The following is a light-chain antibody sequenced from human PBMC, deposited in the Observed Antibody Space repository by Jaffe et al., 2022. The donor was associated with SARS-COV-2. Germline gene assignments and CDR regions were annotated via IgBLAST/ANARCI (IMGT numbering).Light chain of an antibody. CDR2: ENS. CDR3: GTWDSSLSAYV. J-gene: IGLJ1*01. V-gene: IGLV1-51*02. CDR1: SSNIGSNY. Sequence: QSVLTQPPSVSAAPGQKVTISCSGSSSNIGSNYVSWYQQLPGTAPKLLIYENSKRPSGIPDRFSGSKSGTSATLGITGLQTGDEADYYCGTWDSSLSAYVFGTGTKVTVL.